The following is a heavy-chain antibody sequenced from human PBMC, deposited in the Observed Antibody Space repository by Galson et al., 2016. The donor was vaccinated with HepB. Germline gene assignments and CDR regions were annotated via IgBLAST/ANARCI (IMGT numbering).Heavy chain of an antibody. CDR3: AKSPPIIVPTIGGWFDP. CDR1: GKILPGLS. Sequence: SVKVSCRVAGKILPGLSTHWVRQTPGTGLEWMGCFHPEDGEIIYAQKFQDRVTMTEDTSTDTVYMELSSLRSDDTAIYFCAKSPPIIVPTIGGWFDPWGQGTLVTVSS. D-gene: IGHD5-12*01. J-gene: IGHJ5*02. CDR2: FHPEDGEI. V-gene: IGHV1-24*01.